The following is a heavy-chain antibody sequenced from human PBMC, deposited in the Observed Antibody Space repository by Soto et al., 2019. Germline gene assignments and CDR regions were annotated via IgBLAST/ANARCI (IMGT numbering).Heavy chain of an antibody. CDR1: GFTFDTFA. CDR3: ARDRDELVGIFPYYYGMDV. CDR2: ISDDGTNK. Sequence: QIQLVATGGGVVQPGKSVKLSCAASGFTFDTFAMHWVRQAPGKGLEWVAVISDDGTNKYYADSVRGRLTISRDNAKNSLSLQMNSLRADDTAVYYCARDRDELVGIFPYYYGMDVWGQGTTVTVSS. V-gene: IGHV3-30-3*01. J-gene: IGHJ6*02. D-gene: IGHD2-21*01.